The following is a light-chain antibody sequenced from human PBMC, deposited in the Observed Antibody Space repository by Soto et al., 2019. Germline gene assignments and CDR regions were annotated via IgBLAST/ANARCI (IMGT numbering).Light chain of an antibody. Sequence: QSALTQPRSVSGSPGQSVTVSCIGTSSDVGGYNSVSWYQEHPGKAPKLMIYDVIKRPSGVPDRFSGSKSGNTASLTISGLLAKDEADYYCCSYVGSYSYVFGTGTKVTVL. CDR2: DVI. V-gene: IGLV2-11*01. CDR1: SSDVGGYNS. CDR3: CSYVGSYSYV. J-gene: IGLJ1*01.